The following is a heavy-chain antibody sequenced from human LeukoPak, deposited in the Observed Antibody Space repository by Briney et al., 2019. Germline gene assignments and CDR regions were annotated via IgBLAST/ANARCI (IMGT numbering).Heavy chain of an antibody. Sequence: PSETLSFTGTVSGGSISSNGYYWAWFRQPPGKGLEWIGSIYYSGVTYYNPSLKSRVTISIDTSKNQFSLKLRSVTAADTAVYYCARDGNALWGQGTLVTVSS. CDR1: GGSISSNGYY. CDR3: ARDGNAL. V-gene: IGHV4-39*07. J-gene: IGHJ4*02. CDR2: IYYSGVT. D-gene: IGHD1-1*01.